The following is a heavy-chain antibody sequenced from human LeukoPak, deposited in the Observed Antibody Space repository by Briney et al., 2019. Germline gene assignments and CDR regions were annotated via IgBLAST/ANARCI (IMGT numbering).Heavy chain of an antibody. D-gene: IGHD3-10*01. CDR3: ATQPYYYGSGSYGEYFDY. CDR1: GGTFSSYA. CDR2: IIPIFGTA. Sequence: ASVKVSCKASGGTFSSYAISWVRQAPGQGLEWMGGIIPIFGTANYAQKFQGRVTITTDESTSTAYMELSSLRSEDTAVYYCATQPYYYGSGSYGEYFDYWGQGTLVTASS. J-gene: IGHJ4*02. V-gene: IGHV1-69*05.